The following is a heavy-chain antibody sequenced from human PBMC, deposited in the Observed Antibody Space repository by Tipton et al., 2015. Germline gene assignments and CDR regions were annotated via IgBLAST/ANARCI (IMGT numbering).Heavy chain of an antibody. CDR2: IYHTGST. J-gene: IGHJ1*01. D-gene: IGHD6-25*01. CDR1: GVSVTSGSYY. V-gene: IGHV4-61*01. Sequence: TLSLTCDVSGVSVTSGSYYWSWIRQSPGKGLEWIGYIYHTGSTVYNPSLKSRVAISLDRLENQFSLSLTSVTAADTAIYYCARDAGIIAAPSRYFQYWGQGTLVTVSS. CDR3: ARDAGIIAAPSRYFQY.